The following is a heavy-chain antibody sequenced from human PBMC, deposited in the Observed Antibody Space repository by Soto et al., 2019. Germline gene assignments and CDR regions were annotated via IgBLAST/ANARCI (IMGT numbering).Heavy chain of an antibody. V-gene: IGHV4-4*07. Sequence: SETLSLTCSVSGVSVRSYTWSWVRQPANKGLEWIGRVFSSVSATYNPSLKSRVSISMDTPENRISLKLDSVTAADAGVYFCARDGMTTGDTWGPGTLVTVSS. D-gene: IGHD2-21*02. J-gene: IGHJ4*02. CDR3: ARDGMTTGDT. CDR1: GVSVRSYT. CDR2: VFSSVSA.